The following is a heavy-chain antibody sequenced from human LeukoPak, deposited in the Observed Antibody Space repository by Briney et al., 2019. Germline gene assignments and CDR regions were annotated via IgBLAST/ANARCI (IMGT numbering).Heavy chain of an antibody. J-gene: IGHJ3*02. CDR3: ARREGGAFDI. CDR2: IYHSGST. D-gene: IGHD3-16*01. V-gene: IGHV4-38-2*02. CDR1: GYSISSGYY. Sequence: SETLSLTCTVSGYSISSGYYWGWIRQPPGKGLEWIGSIYHSGSTYYNPSLKSRVTTSVDTSKNQFSLKLSSVTAADTAVYYCARREGGAFDIWGQGTMVTVSS.